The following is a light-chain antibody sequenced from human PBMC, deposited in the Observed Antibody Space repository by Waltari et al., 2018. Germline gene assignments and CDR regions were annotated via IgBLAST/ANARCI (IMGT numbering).Light chain of an antibody. Sequence: DLQTTKVPFTLSAYVADRVTITCRASQSISSWLAWYQQKPGKAPKLLIYKASRLESGVTSRFSGSGSGTEFTLTISSLQPDDFATYYCQHYSNYPETFGQGTKVEI. J-gene: IGKJ1*01. V-gene: IGKV1-5*03. CDR3: QHYSNYPET. CDR2: KAS. CDR1: QSISSW.